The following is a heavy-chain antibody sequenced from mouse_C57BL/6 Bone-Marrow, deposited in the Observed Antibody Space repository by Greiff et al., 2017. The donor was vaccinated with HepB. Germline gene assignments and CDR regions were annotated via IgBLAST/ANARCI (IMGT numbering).Heavy chain of an antibody. Sequence: EVKLVESGPELVKPGASVKMSCKASGYTFTDYNMHWVKQSHGKSLEWIGYINPNNGGTSYNQKFKGKATLTVNKSSSTAYMEIRSLTSEDSAVYYCASYGYDGYFDVWGTGTTVTVSS. V-gene: IGHV1-22*01. CDR3: ASYGYDGYFDV. CDR2: INPNNGGT. CDR1: GYTFTDYN. J-gene: IGHJ1*03. D-gene: IGHD2-2*01.